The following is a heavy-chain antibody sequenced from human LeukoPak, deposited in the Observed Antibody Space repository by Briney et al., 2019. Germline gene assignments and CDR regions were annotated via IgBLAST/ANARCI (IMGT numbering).Heavy chain of an antibody. D-gene: IGHD3-22*01. J-gene: IGHJ6*03. CDR2: INHSGST. CDR1: GGAITSSTYY. CDR3: ARAKWLSKGFYYYYYYMDV. V-gene: IGHV4-39*07. Sequence: SETLSLTCTVSGGAITSSTYYWGWIRQPPGKGLEWIGEINHSGSTNYNPSLKSRVTISVDTSKNQFSLKLSSVTAADTAVYYCARAKWLSKGFYYYYYYMDVWGKGTTVTVSS.